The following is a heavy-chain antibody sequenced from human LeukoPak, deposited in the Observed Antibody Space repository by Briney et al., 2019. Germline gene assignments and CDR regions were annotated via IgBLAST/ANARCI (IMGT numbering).Heavy chain of an antibody. V-gene: IGHV3-21*01. D-gene: IGHD1-26*01. CDR1: GFTFSSYS. CDR2: ISSSCSYI. CDR3: ARVVGGSYGAFDI. J-gene: IGHJ3*02. Sequence: PGGSLRLSCAASGFTFSSYSMNWVRQAPGKGLEWVSSISSSCSYIFYADSVKGRFTISRDNAKNSLYLQMNSLRAEDTPVYYCARVVGGSYGAFDIWGQGAMVTVSS.